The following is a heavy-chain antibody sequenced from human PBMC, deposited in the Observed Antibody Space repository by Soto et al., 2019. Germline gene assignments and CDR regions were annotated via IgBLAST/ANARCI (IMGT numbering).Heavy chain of an antibody. J-gene: IGHJ5*02. CDR1: GFTFSSYS. CDR3: AREGEYSSSWPRVWFDP. V-gene: IGHV3-21*01. D-gene: IGHD6-13*01. Sequence: LRLSCAASGFTFSSYSMNWVRQAPGKGLEWVSSISSSSSYIYYADSVKGRFTISRDNAKNSLYLQMNSLRAEDTAVYYCAREGEYSSSWPRVWFDPWGQGTLVTVSS. CDR2: ISSSSSYI.